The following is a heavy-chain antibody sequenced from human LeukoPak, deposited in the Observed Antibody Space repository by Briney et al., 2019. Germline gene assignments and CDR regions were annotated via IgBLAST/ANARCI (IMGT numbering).Heavy chain of an antibody. V-gene: IGHV5-51*01. Sequence: HGESLKISCEGSGYSFTTYWIGWVRQMSGKGLEWMGIIYPGDSDTRYSPSFQGQVTISADKSISTAYLQWSSLKATDTAMYYCARWKGGDSWFDPWGQGTLVTVSS. CDR2: IYPGDSDT. CDR1: GYSFTTYW. CDR3: ARWKGGDSWFDP. J-gene: IGHJ5*02. D-gene: IGHD1-1*01.